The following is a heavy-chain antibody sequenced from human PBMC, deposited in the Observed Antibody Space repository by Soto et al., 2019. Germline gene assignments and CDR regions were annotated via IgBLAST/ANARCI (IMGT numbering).Heavy chain of an antibody. V-gene: IGHV1-8*01. CDR2: MNPGSGDT. D-gene: IGHD4-17*01. J-gene: IGHJ4*02. CDR1: GYSFTNND. Sequence: ASVKVSCKASGYSFTNNDVSWVRQATGQGLEWMGWMNPGSGDTGYAQKFQGRFTISRDNSKNTLYLQMNSLRAEDTAVYYCARDAPLYDYQNPPFDYWGQGTLVTVSS. CDR3: ARDAPLYDYQNPPFDY.